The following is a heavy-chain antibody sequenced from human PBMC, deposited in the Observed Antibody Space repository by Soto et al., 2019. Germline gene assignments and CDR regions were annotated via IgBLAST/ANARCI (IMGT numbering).Heavy chain of an antibody. V-gene: IGHV3-23*01. Sequence: ETLSLTCTVSGGSMSRGDYYWSWVRQAPGKGLEWVAAISGGGGTTYYGDSVEGRFTMSRDNSKNTLYLQMNSLRAEDTAIYYCARGPRAPPPHDYGMDVWGQGTTVTVSS. CDR1: GGSMSRGDYY. CDR2: ISGGGGTT. CDR3: ARGPRAPPPHDYGMDV. J-gene: IGHJ6*02.